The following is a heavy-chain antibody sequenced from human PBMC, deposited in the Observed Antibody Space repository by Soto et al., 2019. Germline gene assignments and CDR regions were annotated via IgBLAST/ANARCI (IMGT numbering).Heavy chain of an antibody. CDR2: IYYSGST. V-gene: IGHV4-59*01. CDR1: GGSISSYY. CDR3: ARGGWYSYYYGMDV. Sequence: PSETLSLTCTVSGGSISSYYWSWIRQPPGKGLEWIGYIYYSGSTNYNPSLKSRVTISVDTSKNQFSLKLSPVTAADTAVYYCARGGWYSYYYGMDVWGQGTTVTVSS. D-gene: IGHD6-19*01. J-gene: IGHJ6*02.